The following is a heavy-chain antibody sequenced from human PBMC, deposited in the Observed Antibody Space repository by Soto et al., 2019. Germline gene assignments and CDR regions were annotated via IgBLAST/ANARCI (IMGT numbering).Heavy chain of an antibody. CDR1: GYTFTSYD. V-gene: IGHV1-8*01. D-gene: IGHD1-26*01. J-gene: IGHJ4*02. Sequence: ASVKVSCKASGYTFTSYDINWVRQATGQGLEWMGWMNPTSGNTGYAQKFQGRVTMTRNTSISTAYMQLSRLRSDDTAVYYCARVRVGATTVYGYWGQGTRVTVSS. CDR3: ARVRVGATTVYGY. CDR2: MNPTSGNT.